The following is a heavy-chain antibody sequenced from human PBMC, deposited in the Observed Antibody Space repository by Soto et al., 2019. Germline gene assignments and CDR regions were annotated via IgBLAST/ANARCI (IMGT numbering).Heavy chain of an antibody. CDR1: GGSVSSGSYY. J-gene: IGHJ4*02. Sequence: QVQLQESGPGLVKPSETLSLTCTVSGGSVSSGSYYWSWIRQPPGKGLEWIGYIYYSGSTNYNPSLKSRVTIPVDTSKNQFSLKLSSVTAADTAVYYCAREYGRATAYFDYWGQGTLVTVSS. D-gene: IGHD1-26*01. CDR3: AREYGRATAYFDY. V-gene: IGHV4-61*01. CDR2: IYYSGST.